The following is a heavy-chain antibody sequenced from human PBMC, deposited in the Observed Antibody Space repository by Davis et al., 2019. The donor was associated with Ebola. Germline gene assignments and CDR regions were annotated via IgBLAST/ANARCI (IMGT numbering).Heavy chain of an antibody. J-gene: IGHJ4*02. V-gene: IGHV3-73*01. CDR1: GFTFSGSA. Sequence: GESLKIPCAASGFTFSGSAMHWVRQASGKGPEWVGRIRSKANSYATAYAASVKGRFTISRDDSKNTAYLQMNSLKTEDTAVYYCTLTYYYDSSGSPLDYWGQGTLVTVSS. CDR3: TLTYYYDSSGSPLDY. D-gene: IGHD3-22*01. CDR2: IRSKANSYAT.